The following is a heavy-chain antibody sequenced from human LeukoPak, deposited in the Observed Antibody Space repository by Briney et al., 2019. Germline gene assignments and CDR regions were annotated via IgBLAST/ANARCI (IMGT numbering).Heavy chain of an antibody. J-gene: IGHJ4*02. CDR3: VKDRRKTGTTFDY. CDR2: ISSNGGST. V-gene: IGHV3-64D*09. CDR1: GFTFSSYA. D-gene: IGHD1-1*01. Sequence: GSLRLSCSASGFTFSSYAMHWLRQAPGKGLEYVSAISSNGGSTYYADSVKGRFTISRDNSKNTLYLQMSSLRAEDTAVYYCVKDRRKTGTTFDYWGQGTLVTVSS.